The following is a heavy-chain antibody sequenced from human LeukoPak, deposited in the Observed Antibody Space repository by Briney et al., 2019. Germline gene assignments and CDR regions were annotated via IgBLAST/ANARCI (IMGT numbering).Heavy chain of an antibody. V-gene: IGHV1-69*04. CDR3: ARDNDWNDLGAHYYFDY. Sequence: SVKVSCKASGGTFSSYAISWVRQAPGQGLEWMGRIIPTLGIANYAQKFQGRVTITADKSTSTAYMELSSLRSEDTAVYYCARDNDWNDLGAHYYFDYWGQGTLVTVSS. CDR1: GGTFSSYA. D-gene: IGHD1-1*01. CDR2: IIPTLGIA. J-gene: IGHJ4*02.